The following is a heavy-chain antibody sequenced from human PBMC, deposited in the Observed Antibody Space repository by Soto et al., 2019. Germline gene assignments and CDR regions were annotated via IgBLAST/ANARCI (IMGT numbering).Heavy chain of an antibody. CDR3: VGGYGWLPDY. Sequence: DVHLVESGGGWVQPGGSRGLSCEAPGFPFGSLWLNWVRQAPGKGLGWVAIIEQNGGERNYLDSVKGRFTISRDNAKKSVYLQMNSLRAEDTALYYCVGGYGWLPDYWGQGTLVTVSS. CDR2: IEQNGGER. J-gene: IGHJ4*02. CDR1: GFPFGSLW. D-gene: IGHD6-19*01. V-gene: IGHV3-7*05.